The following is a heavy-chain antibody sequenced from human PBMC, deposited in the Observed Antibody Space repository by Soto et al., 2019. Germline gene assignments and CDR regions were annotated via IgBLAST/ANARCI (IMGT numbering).Heavy chain of an antibody. V-gene: IGHV1-8*01. Sequence: GASVKVSCKASGYTFTSYDINWVRQATGQGLEWMGWMNPNSGNTGYAQKFQGRVTMTRNTSISTAYMELSSLRSEDTAVYYCANYCGRGYFYRAGRIAFHYWGQGTLVTVSS. CDR1: GYTFTSYD. D-gene: IGHD3-10*01. CDR3: ANYCGRGYFYRAGRIAFHY. CDR2: MNPNSGNT. J-gene: IGHJ4*02.